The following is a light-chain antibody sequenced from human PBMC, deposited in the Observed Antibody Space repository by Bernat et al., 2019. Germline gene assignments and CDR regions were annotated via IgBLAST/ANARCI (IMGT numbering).Light chain of an antibody. CDR1: QNIGNY. Sequence: DIQMTQSPSSLSASVGDRVTITCRASQNIGNYLNCYQQKPGKAPKLLIYAASTLQSGVPSRFSGSGSGTDFTLTISSLQREDFATYYCQQSYSTLSLITFGPGTKVDV. CDR2: AAS. CDR3: QQSYSTLSLIT. V-gene: IGKV1-39*01. J-gene: IGKJ3*01.